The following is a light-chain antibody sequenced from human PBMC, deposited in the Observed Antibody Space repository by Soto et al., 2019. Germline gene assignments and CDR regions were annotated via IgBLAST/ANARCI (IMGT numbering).Light chain of an antibody. Sequence: QYVLTQPASASGTPGQRVTSSCSGSSSNIGSNYVFWYQDLPGTAPKLLIYRNNQRPSGVPDRFSGSKSGTSASLAISGLRSEDETDYYCAAWDDSLSGVVFGGGTKLTVL. CDR2: RNN. CDR3: AAWDDSLSGVV. V-gene: IGLV1-47*01. J-gene: IGLJ2*01. CDR1: SSNIGSNY.